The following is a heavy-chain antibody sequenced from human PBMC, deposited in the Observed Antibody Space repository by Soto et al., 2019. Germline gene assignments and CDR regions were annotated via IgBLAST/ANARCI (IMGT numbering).Heavy chain of an antibody. V-gene: IGHV4-39*01. D-gene: IGHD2-15*01. CDR1: GGSISSSSYY. Sequence: QLQLQESGPGLVKPSETLSLTCTVSGGSISSSSYYWGWIRQPPGKGLEWIGSIYYSGSTYYNPSLKRRVTISVDTSKNQFSLKLSSVTAADTAVYYCARHVVVVAARDYYYGMDVWGQGTTVTVSS. CDR2: IYYSGST. CDR3: ARHVVVVAARDYYYGMDV. J-gene: IGHJ6*02.